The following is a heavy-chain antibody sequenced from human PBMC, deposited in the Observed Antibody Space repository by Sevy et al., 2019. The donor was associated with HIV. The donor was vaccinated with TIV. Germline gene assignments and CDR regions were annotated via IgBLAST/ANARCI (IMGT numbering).Heavy chain of an antibody. D-gene: IGHD4-17*01. CDR3: ARGHYGDASFDY. Sequence: GGSLRLSCAASGFTFSSYGMHWVRQAPGKGLEWVAVIWYDGSNKYYAGSVKGRFTISRDNSKNTLYLQMNSLRAEDTAVYYCARGHYGDASFDYWGQGTLVTVSS. J-gene: IGHJ4*01. CDR1: GFTFSSYG. V-gene: IGHV3-33*01. CDR2: IWYDGSNK.